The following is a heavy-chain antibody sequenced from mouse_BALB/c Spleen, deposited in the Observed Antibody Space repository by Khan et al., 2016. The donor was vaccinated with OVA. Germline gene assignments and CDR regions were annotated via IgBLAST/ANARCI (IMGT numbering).Heavy chain of an antibody. V-gene: IGHV2-6-4*01. D-gene: IGHD2-14*01. CDR3: ARAYYRYDGYDAMDY. J-gene: IGHJ4*01. Sequence: VQLQESGPGLVAPSQSLSITCTVSGFSLSRYNIHWVRQPPGKGLEWLGMIWGGGGTDYNSTLKSSLSISKDNSKSQVFLKMNSLQTVDTAMYYCARAYYRYDGYDAMDYWGQGTSVTVSS. CDR1: GFSLSRYN. CDR2: IWGGGGT.